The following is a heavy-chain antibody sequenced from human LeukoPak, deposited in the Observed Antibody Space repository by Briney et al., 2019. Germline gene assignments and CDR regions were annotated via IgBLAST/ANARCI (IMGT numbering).Heavy chain of an antibody. V-gene: IGHV3-21*01. CDR2: ISRSRSHR. J-gene: IGHJ4*02. CDR1: GFTFSSYS. Sequence: GGTLRLSCAASGFTFSSYSMNWVRQAPGKGLEWVSSISRSRSHRYYADSVKGRFTISRDNAKNSLYLQMNSLRAEDTAVYYCARDYCSGVSCYYFDFWGRGTLVTVSS. D-gene: IGHD2-15*01. CDR3: ARDYCSGVSCYYFDF.